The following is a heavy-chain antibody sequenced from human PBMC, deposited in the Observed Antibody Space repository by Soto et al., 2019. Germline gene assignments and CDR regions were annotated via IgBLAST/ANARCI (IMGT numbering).Heavy chain of an antibody. J-gene: IGHJ6*02. D-gene: IGHD3-10*01. V-gene: IGHV1-69*13. CDR3: ASPLNRGVPPPIGEDDYYCMDV. CDR2: IIPIFGTA. CDR1: VGTFSSYA. Sequence: EASVRVTGTASVGTFSSYAITWVRPAPGQGLEWMGGIIPIFGTANYAQKFQGRVTITADESTSTAYMELSSLRSEDTAVYYCASPLNRGVPPPIGEDDYYCMDVCGQGTTFTFSS.